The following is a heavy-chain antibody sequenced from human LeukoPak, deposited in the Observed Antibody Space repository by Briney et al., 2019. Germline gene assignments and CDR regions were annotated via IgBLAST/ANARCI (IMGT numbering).Heavy chain of an antibody. V-gene: IGHV1-2*02. J-gene: IGHJ6*03. D-gene: IGHD6-19*01. CDR1: GYTFTGYY. CDR2: INPNSGGT. CDR3: ARAAVAGLHYYYYMDV. Sequence: ASVKVSCKAPGYTFTGYYMHWVRQAPGQGLEWMGWINPNSGGTNYAQKFQGRVTMTRDTSISTAYMELSRLRSDDTAVYYCARAAVAGLHYYYYMDVWGKGTTVTVSS.